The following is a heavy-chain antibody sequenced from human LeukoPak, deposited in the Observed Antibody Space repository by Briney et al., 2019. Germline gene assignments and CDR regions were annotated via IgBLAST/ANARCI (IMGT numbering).Heavy chain of an antibody. V-gene: IGHV4-4*08. CDR2: IYTSGST. CDR3: ARDRYGSYQYYFDY. CDR1: GGSISSYY. J-gene: IGHJ4*02. Sequence: SETLSLTCTVSGGSISSYYWSWIRQPPGKGLEWIGYIYTSGSTNYNPSLKSRVTVSIDTSKNQFFLKLNSVTAADTAVYYCARDRYGSYQYYFDYWGQGTPVTVSS. D-gene: IGHD1-26*01.